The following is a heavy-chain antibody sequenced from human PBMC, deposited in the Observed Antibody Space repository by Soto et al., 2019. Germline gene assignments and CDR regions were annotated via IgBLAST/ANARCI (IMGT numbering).Heavy chain of an antibody. CDR2: MQPSSGGT. CDR3: ARGVTAGVDY. J-gene: IGHJ4*02. Sequence: ASVKFSCNASGYSFTSLDINWVRQTTGQGLEWMGWMQPSSGGTGYAQKFQGRVTMTRDTSINTAYMELSSLTSDDTAFYYCARGVTAGVDYWGQGTLVTVSS. V-gene: IGHV1-8*01. CDR1: GYSFTSLD. D-gene: IGHD1-26*01.